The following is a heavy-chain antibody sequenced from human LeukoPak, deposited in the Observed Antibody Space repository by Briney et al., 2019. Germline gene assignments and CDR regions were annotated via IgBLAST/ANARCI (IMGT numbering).Heavy chain of an antibody. D-gene: IGHD6-6*01. CDR3: ARHCVTIASRRGVDC. CDR2: INHSGST. J-gene: IGHJ4*02. CDR1: GGSFSGYY. V-gene: IGHV4-34*01. Sequence: KTSETLSLTCAVYGGSFSGYYWSWIRQPPGKGLEWIGEINHSGSTNYNPSLKSRVTISVDTSKNQFSLKLSSVTAADTAVYYCARHCVTIASRRGVDCWGQGTLVTVSS.